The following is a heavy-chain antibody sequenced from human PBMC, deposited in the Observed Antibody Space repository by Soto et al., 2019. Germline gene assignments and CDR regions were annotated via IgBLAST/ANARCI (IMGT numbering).Heavy chain of an antibody. Sequence: SETLSLTCTVSGGSISSYYWSWIRQPPGKGLEWIGYIYYSGSTNYNPSPKSRVTISVDTSKNQFSLKLSSVTAADTAVYYCARLPKDNWFDPWGQGTLVTVSS. CDR3: ARLPKDNWFDP. V-gene: IGHV4-59*08. D-gene: IGHD2-2*01. CDR1: GGSISSYY. CDR2: IYYSGST. J-gene: IGHJ5*02.